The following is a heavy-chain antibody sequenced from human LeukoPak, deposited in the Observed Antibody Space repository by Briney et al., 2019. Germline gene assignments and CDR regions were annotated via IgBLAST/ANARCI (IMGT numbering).Heavy chain of an antibody. CDR2: MNQAGNEK. V-gene: IGHV3-7*05. CDR3: AYPRGWHGYGAYDI. D-gene: IGHD6-19*01. CDR1: GFAFSSYW. J-gene: IGHJ3*02. Sequence: GGSLRLSCAASGFAFSSYWMSWIRQAPGKGLEWVANMNQAGNEKYYVDSVEGRFTISRDNAKSSLYLQMNSLRAEDTAVYYCAYPRGWHGYGAYDIWGQGTMVTVSS.